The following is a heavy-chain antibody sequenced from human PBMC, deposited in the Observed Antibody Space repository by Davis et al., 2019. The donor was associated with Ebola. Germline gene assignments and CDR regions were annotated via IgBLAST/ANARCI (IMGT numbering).Heavy chain of an antibody. CDR3: ARERFLEWLYRDWFDP. CDR1: GGSISSSSYY. J-gene: IGHJ5*02. D-gene: IGHD3-3*01. Sequence: MPSETLSLTCTVSGGSISSSSYYWGWIRQPPGKGLEWIGSIYYSGSTYYNPSLKSRVTISVDTSKNQFSLKLSSVTAADTAVYFCARERFLEWLYRDWFDPWGQGTLVTVSS. V-gene: IGHV4-39*02. CDR2: IYYSGST.